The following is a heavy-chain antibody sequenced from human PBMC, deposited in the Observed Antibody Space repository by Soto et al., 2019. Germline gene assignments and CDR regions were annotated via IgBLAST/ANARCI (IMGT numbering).Heavy chain of an antibody. CDR2: MNPNSGNT. V-gene: IGHV1-8*01. CDR1: GYTFTSYD. J-gene: IGHJ6*02. Sequence: QVQLVQSGAEVKKPGASVKVSCKASGYTFTSYDINWVRQATGQGLEWMGWMNPNSGNTAYAQKFXXRVTMTRNTSLSTAYMELSSRRSEDTAVYYCAREKSYGMDVWGQGTTVTVSS. CDR3: AREKSYGMDV.